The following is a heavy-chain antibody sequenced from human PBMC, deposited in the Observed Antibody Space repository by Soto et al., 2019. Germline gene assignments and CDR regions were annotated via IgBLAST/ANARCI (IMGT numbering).Heavy chain of an antibody. CDR1: GGSLSDYF. V-gene: IGHV4-34*01. CDR3: ARGGISHWAYFYYMDV. Sequence: SETLSLTCVVSGGSLSDYFWSWIRQPPGMALEWIGEINHLGSINYNPSLKSRVTMSVDTSKNQFSLTLNSVTAADTATNYCARGGISHWAYFYYMDVWDRGTTVTVSS. CDR2: INHLGSI. D-gene: IGHD2-21*01. J-gene: IGHJ6*03.